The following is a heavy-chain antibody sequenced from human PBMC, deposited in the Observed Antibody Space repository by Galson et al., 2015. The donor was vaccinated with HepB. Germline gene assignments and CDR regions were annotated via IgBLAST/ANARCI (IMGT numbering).Heavy chain of an antibody. Sequence: SVKVSCKASGYTFTNYAMHWVRQAPGQRLEWMGWINPYNGNTKYSQRFQGRVTFTRDTSASTAYMELSSLRPEDTAVYFCAKDILVAPAVDFTLDYWGQGTLVTASS. CDR3: AKDILVAPAVDFTLDY. CDR2: INPYNGNT. CDR1: GYTFTNYA. V-gene: IGHV1-3*01. J-gene: IGHJ4*02. D-gene: IGHD2-2*01.